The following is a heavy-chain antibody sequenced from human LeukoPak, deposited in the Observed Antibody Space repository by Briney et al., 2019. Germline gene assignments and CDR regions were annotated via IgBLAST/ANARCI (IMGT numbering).Heavy chain of an antibody. CDR1: GGSSSGYY. Sequence: PSETLSLTCAVYGGSSSGYYWNWIREPPGKGLEWIGEINQSGSTNYNPSLKGRVTISVDTSKKQFSLKLSPVTAADTAVYYCAAGCSSTSCYWYYYTDVWGKGTTVTVSS. V-gene: IGHV4-34*01. CDR3: AAGCSSTSCYWYYYTDV. D-gene: IGHD2-2*01. CDR2: INQSGST. J-gene: IGHJ6*03.